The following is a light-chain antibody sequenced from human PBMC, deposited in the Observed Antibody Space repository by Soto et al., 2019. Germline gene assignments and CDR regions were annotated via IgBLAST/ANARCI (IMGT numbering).Light chain of an antibody. V-gene: IGKV3-20*01. CDR1: QSVSSTY. CDR2: GAS. Sequence: IVVTQSPGTLSLYPGERATLSCRASQSVSSTYLAWYQQKPGQAPRLLIYGASSRATGIPDRFSGSGSGTDFTLTISRLEPEDFAVYYCQQCDSSPITFGQGTRLEIK. CDR3: QQCDSSPIT. J-gene: IGKJ5*01.